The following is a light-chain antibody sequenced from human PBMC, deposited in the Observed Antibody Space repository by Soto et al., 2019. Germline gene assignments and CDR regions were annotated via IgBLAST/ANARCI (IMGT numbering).Light chain of an antibody. Sequence: DIQMTQSPSSLSASVGDRVTITCRASQSISSYLTWYQQKPGKAPKLLIYAASSLQSGVPSRFSGSSATAYFTLIISSLQADDFATYYYQHYNSYSWTFGQGTKVDIK. CDR2: AAS. CDR1: QSISSY. CDR3: QHYNSYSWT. V-gene: IGKV1-39*01. J-gene: IGKJ1*01.